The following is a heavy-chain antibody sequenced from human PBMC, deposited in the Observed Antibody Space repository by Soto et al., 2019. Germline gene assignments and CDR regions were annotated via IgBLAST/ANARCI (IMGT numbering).Heavy chain of an antibody. CDR3: ACLAWFGDPVPPFDC. CDR2: VSGSGGST. Sequence: EVQLLESGGGLVQPGGSLRLSCAASGFTVSTYAMRWVRQVPGKGLEWVSGVSGSGGSTNHADSGKGRFTVSRDNPKNTLYLQMDSLSAEDTAVYYCACLAWFGDPVPPFDCWGQGTVVMVSS. CDR1: GFTVSTYA. V-gene: IGHV3-23*01. J-gene: IGHJ4*02. D-gene: IGHD3-10*01.